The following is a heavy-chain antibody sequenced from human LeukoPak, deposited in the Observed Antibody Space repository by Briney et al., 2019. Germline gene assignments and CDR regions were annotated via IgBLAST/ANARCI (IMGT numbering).Heavy chain of an antibody. Sequence: GGSLRLSCAASGFTFNTYMNWVRQAPGKGLEWVSYVSSSSSIIYYADSVKGRFTISRDNAKNSPYLQMNGLRAEDTAVYFCARGGISRPYYFDSWGQGTLVTVSS. CDR1: GFTFNTY. V-gene: IGHV3-48*01. CDR3: ARGGISRPYYFDS. J-gene: IGHJ4*02. CDR2: VSSSSSII.